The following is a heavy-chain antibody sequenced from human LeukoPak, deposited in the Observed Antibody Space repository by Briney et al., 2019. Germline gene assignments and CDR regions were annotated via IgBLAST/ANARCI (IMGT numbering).Heavy chain of an antibody. CDR1: EFTFSTYS. Sequence: PGGSLRLSCAASEFTFSTYSMNWVRQAPGKGLEWVSSISSSSSYIYYADSVKGRFTISRDNAKNSLYLQMNSLRAEDTAVYYCARGENNYGHYYFDYWGQGTLVTVSS. CDR3: ARGENNYGHYYFDY. V-gene: IGHV3-21*01. CDR2: ISSSSSYI. J-gene: IGHJ4*02. D-gene: IGHD5-18*01.